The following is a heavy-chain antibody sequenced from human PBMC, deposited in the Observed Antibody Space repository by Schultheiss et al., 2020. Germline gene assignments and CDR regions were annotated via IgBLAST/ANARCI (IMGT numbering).Heavy chain of an antibody. V-gene: IGHV3-11*03. CDR3: ARRTTHYYYYYMDV. CDR1: GGSISSNGYS. CDR2: ISSDSSYT. J-gene: IGHJ6*03. D-gene: IGHD2-2*01. Sequence: LSLTCTVSGGSISSNGYSWGWIRQPPGKGLEWISYISSDSSYTRYADSVKGRFTISRDNSKNTLYLQMNSLRAEDTAVYYCARRTTHYYYYYMDVWGQGTTVTVSS.